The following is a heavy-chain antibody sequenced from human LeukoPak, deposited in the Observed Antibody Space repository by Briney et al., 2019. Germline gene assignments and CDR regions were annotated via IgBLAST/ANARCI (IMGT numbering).Heavy chain of an antibody. CDR2: VHYSGST. D-gene: IGHD4-17*01. Sequence: SETLSLTCTVSDGSISNYHWSWIRQVPDRGLEWIGYVHYSGSTKYNPSLKSRATMSVDMSKNEYSLKLTSVTAADTAVYYCARHSSATGRYFDYWGRGTLVTVSS. J-gene: IGHJ4*02. V-gene: IGHV4-59*08. CDR3: ARHSSATGRYFDY. CDR1: DGSISNYH.